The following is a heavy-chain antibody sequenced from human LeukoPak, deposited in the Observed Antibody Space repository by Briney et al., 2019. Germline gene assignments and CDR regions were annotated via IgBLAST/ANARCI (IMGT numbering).Heavy chain of an antibody. J-gene: IGHJ3*02. D-gene: IGHD3-3*01. V-gene: IGHV3-66*01. Sequence: PGGSLRLSCAASGFTVSSNYMSWVRQAPGKGLEWVSVIYSGGSTYYADSVKGRFTISRDNSKNTLYLQMNSLRAEDTAVYYCARDHNYDTDAFDIWGQGTMVTVSS. CDR1: GFTVSSNY. CDR2: IYSGGST. CDR3: ARDHNYDTDAFDI.